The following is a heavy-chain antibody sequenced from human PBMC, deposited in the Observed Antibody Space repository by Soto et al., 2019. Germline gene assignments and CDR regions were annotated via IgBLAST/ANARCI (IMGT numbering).Heavy chain of an antibody. V-gene: IGHV5-51*01. Sequence: GESLKISCKGSGYSFTSYWIGWVRQMPGKGLEWMGIIYPGDSDTRYSPSFQGQVTISADKSISTAYLQWSSLKASDTAMYYCARQIRYSSSWYELDYWGQGTLDTVSS. CDR2: IYPGDSDT. CDR1: GYSFTSYW. D-gene: IGHD6-13*01. CDR3: ARQIRYSSSWYELDY. J-gene: IGHJ4*02.